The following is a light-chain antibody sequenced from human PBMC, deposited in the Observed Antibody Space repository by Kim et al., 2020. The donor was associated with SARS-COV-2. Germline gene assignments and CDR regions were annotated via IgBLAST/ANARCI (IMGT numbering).Light chain of an antibody. Sequence: SASVGDRVTISCRASQDVRNWLAWYQQKPGKAPKLLVYAASTLQSGVPSRFSGSGSGTEFTLTISSLQPKDLGTYYCQQANSFPYTFGQGTKLEI. CDR2: AAS. V-gene: IGKV1-12*01. CDR3: QQANSFPYT. CDR1: QDVRNW. J-gene: IGKJ2*01.